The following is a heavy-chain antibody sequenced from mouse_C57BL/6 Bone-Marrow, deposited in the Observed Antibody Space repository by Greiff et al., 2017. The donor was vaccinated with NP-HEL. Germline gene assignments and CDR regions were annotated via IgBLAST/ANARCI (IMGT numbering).Heavy chain of an antibody. J-gene: IGHJ3*01. D-gene: IGHD5-1-1*01. V-gene: IGHV1-80*01. CDR2: IYPGDGDT. CDR1: GYAFSSYW. Sequence: QVQLQQSGAELVKPGASVKISCKASGYAFSSYWMNWVKQRPGKGLEWIGKIYPGDGDTNYNGKVKGKATLTGDKSSSTAYIQLSGLTSEDSAVYFCARVGYLSWFAYWGQGTLVTVSA. CDR3: ARVGYLSWFAY.